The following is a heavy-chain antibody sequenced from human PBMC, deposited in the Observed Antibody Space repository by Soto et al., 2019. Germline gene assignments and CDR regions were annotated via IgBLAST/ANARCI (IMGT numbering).Heavy chain of an antibody. Sequence: PGGSLRLSCPASGFTFSSYAMSWVRQAPGKELEWVSTISGNSGKTNYAESVKGRFSISRDNSKNTVHLQLDSLRAEDTAVYFCAKLGFVLMELYYFHQWGHGTLVTV. CDR2: ISGNSGKT. J-gene: IGHJ4*01. CDR1: GFTFSSYA. D-gene: IGHD2-8*01. CDR3: AKLGFVLMELYYFHQ. V-gene: IGHV3-23*01.